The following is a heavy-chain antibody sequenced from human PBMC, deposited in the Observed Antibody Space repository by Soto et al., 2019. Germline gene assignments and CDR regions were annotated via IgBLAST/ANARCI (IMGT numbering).Heavy chain of an antibody. V-gene: IGHV1-46*01. CDR2: INPSGGST. CDR1: GYTFTSYY. J-gene: IGHJ6*02. D-gene: IGHD1-26*01. CDR3: ARDPPGIVGASVYYGMDV. Sequence: QAQLVQSGAEVKKPGASVKVSCKASGYTFTSYYMHWVRQAPGQGLEWMGIINPSGGSTGYAQKFQGRVTMTRDTSTSTVYMELSSLRSEATAVYYCARDPPGIVGASVYYGMDVWGQGTTVTVSS.